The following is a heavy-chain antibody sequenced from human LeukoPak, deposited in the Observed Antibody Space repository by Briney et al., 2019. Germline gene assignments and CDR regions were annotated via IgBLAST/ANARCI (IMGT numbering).Heavy chain of an antibody. D-gene: IGHD3-9*01. CDR1: GGSFSGYY. CDR3: ARHVYGYFDWSYYYYMDV. CDR2: INHSGST. Sequence: PSETLSLTCVVYGGSFSGYYWNWIRQSLGKGLEWIGEINHSGSTNYNPSLKSRVTISVDTSKNQFSLKLSSVTAADTAVYYCARHVYGYFDWSYYYYMDVWGKGTTVTISS. J-gene: IGHJ6*03. V-gene: IGHV4-34*01.